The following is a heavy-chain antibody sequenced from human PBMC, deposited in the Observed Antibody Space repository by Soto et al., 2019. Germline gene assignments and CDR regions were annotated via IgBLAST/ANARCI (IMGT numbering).Heavy chain of an antibody. Sequence: GGSLRLSCAASGFTFSSYAMSWVRQAPGKGLEWVSAISGSGGSTYYADSVKGRFTISRDNSKNTLYLQMNSLRAEDTAVYYCAKGTGVSGRSPYFDYWGQGTLVTVSS. CDR3: AKGTGVSGRSPYFDY. V-gene: IGHV3-23*01. J-gene: IGHJ4*02. CDR1: GFTFSSYA. D-gene: IGHD3-10*01. CDR2: ISGSGGST.